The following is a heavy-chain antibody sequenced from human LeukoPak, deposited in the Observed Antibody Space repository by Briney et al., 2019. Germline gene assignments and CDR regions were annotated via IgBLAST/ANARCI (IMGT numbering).Heavy chain of an antibody. CDR1: GFTFSTYA. D-gene: IGHD1-26*01. CDR3: ARKMSGSYILDY. V-gene: IGHV3-64*01. Sequence: GGSLRLSCAVSGFTFSTYAMHWVRQAPGEGLEYVSGISRDGGSTYYANSVKGRFTISRDNAKNSLYLQMNSLRDEDTAVYYCARKMSGSYILDYWGQGTLVTVSS. CDR2: ISRDGGST. J-gene: IGHJ4*02.